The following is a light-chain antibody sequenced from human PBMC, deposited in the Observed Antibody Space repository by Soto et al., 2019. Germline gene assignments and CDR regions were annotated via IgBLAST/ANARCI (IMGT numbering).Light chain of an antibody. CDR3: CSYADGQTLA. J-gene: IGLJ2*01. CDR2: HVV. V-gene: IGLV2-11*01. Sequence: QSALTQPRSVSGSPGQSVTISCTGTTSDVGGYEYVSWYQQYPGKAPKLLIYHVVQRPSGVPDRFSGSKSRTTASLIISGLQAEDEADYFCCSYADGQTLAFGGGTKLTLL. CDR1: TSDVGGYEY.